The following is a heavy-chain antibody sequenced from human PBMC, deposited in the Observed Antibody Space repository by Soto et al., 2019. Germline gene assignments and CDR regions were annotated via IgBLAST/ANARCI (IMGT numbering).Heavy chain of an antibody. CDR1: GYTFTSYA. CDR2: INAGNGNT. CDR3: ARPYYYDSSGYYFEPTPFVY. Sequence: GASVKVSCKASGYTFTSYAMHWVRQAPGQRLEWMGWINAGNGNTKYSQKFQGRVTITRDTSASTAYMELSSLRSEDTAVYYCARPYYYDSSGYYFEPTPFVYWGQGTLVTVSS. V-gene: IGHV1-3*01. J-gene: IGHJ4*02. D-gene: IGHD3-22*01.